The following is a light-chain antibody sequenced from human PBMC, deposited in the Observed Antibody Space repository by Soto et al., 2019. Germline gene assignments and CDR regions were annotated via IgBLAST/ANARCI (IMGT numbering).Light chain of an antibody. J-gene: IGKJ1*01. Sequence: IVMTQSPVTLSVSPCEIATLSCSASQSINSNLAWYQQKPGQAPSLLIYGAFTRATGIPARFSGTGSGTEFTLTISSLQSEDLALYYCQQYNDWPLTFGQGTKVDIK. CDR1: QSINSN. CDR3: QQYNDWPLT. CDR2: GAF. V-gene: IGKV3-15*01.